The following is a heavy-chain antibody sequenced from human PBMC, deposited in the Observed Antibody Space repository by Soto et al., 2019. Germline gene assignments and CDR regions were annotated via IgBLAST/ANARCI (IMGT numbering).Heavy chain of an antibody. J-gene: IGHJ6*02. V-gene: IGHV3-23*01. D-gene: IGHD3-3*01. CDR3: AKDESTIFGVVTIYYGMDV. CDR1: GFTFSSYA. Sequence: GGSLRLSCAASGFTFSSYAMSWVRQAPGKGLEWVSAISGSGGSTYYADSVKGRFTISRDNSKNTLYLQMNSLRAEDTAVYYCAKDESTIFGVVTIYYGMDVWGQGTTVTVSS. CDR2: ISGSGGST.